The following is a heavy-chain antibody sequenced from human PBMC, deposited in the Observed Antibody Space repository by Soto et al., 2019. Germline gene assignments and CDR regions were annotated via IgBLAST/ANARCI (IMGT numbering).Heavy chain of an antibody. CDR1: GFAFSNHA. J-gene: IGHJ4*02. D-gene: IGHD3-22*01. Sequence: EVQLLESGGGLVQPGGSLRLSCAASGFAFSNHAMSWVRQAPGKGLEWVSAISGSGTTTFYVDSMRGRFTISRDNSQNTLYLQMNSLRADDTAVYYCAKCNYDTSGYYWYYFDSWGQGSLVTVSS. CDR2: ISGSGTTT. CDR3: AKCNYDTSGYYWYYFDS. V-gene: IGHV3-23*01.